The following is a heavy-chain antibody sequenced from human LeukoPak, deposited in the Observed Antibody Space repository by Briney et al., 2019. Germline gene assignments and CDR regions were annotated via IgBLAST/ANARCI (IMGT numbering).Heavy chain of an antibody. J-gene: IGHJ4*02. CDR2: INWNGGST. CDR3: ARDCSGGSCQVRDY. Sequence: PGGSLRLSCGASGFTFDDYGMSWVRQAPGKGLEWVSGINWNGGSTGYADSVKGRFTISRDNAKNSLYLQMNSLRAEDTALYYCARDCSGGSCQVRDYWGQGTLVTVSS. V-gene: IGHV3-20*04. D-gene: IGHD2-15*01. CDR1: GFTFDDYG.